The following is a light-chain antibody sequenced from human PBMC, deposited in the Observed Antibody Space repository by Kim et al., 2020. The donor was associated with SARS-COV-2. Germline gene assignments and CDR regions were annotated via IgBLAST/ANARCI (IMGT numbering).Light chain of an antibody. V-gene: IGLV3-25*03. Sequence: SYELTRPPSVSVSPGQTARITCSGDALPKQYAYWYQQKPGQAPVVVIYKDSERPSGIPERFSGSSSGTTVTLTISGVQAEDEADYYCQSADSSGTWVFGG. J-gene: IGLJ3*02. CDR2: KDS. CDR3: QSADSSGTWV. CDR1: ALPKQY.